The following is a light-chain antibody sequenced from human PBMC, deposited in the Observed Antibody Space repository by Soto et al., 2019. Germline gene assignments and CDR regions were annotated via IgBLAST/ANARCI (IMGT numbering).Light chain of an antibody. V-gene: IGLV2-11*01. CDR3: CSYAGSYIIVV. Sequence: QSVLTQPRSVSGSPGQSVTISCTGTSSDVGGYNYVSWYQQHPGKAPKLMIYDVSKRPSGVPDRFSGSKSGNTASLTISGLQAKDEADYYCCSYAGSYIIVVFGGGTQ. J-gene: IGLJ2*01. CDR1: SSDVGGYNY. CDR2: DVS.